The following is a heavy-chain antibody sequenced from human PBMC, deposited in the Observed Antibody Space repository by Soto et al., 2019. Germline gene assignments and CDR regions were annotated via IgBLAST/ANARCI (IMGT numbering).Heavy chain of an antibody. J-gene: IGHJ1*01. D-gene: IGHD2-15*01. CDR2: ITHSGNT. CDR3: SREEISWHGLHL. CDR1: RGSFSGYF. V-gene: IGHV4-34*01. Sequence: RASETHSLACSVYRGSFSGYFWHWIRQPRGKGLEWIGEITHSGNTKYDPSLKSRVTISVDPSKSQFSLKLNSVNAADTAVYYCSREEISWHGLHLWGPGTPVPVS.